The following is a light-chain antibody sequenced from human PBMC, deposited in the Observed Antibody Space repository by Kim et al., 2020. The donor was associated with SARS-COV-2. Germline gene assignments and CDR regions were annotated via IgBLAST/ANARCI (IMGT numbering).Light chain of an antibody. CDR1: NMGSKH. J-gene: IGLJ3*02. CDR2: RDS. Sequence: VALGQTASITWGGDNMGSKHVHWYKQKAGEDPVLVIYRDSSRPAETPERFSGAKSGNTATLTVSRAQAGDEADYYCQVWDNNTWVFGEGTKLTVL. CDR3: QVWDNNTWV. V-gene: IGLV3-9*01.